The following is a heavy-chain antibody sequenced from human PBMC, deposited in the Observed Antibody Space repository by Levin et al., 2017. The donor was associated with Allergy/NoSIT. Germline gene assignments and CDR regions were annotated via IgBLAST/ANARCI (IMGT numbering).Heavy chain of an antibody. Sequence: PSETLSLSCTVSGGSISSYYWSWIRQPPGKGLEWIGYIYYSGSTNYNPSLKSRVTISVDTSKNQFSLKLSSVTAADTAGYYCARLGRPHCSGGSCYSGDFDYWGQGTLVTVSS. V-gene: IGHV4-59*01. CDR1: GGSISSYY. D-gene: IGHD2-15*01. J-gene: IGHJ4*02. CDR2: IYYSGST. CDR3: ARLGRPHCSGGSCYSGDFDY.